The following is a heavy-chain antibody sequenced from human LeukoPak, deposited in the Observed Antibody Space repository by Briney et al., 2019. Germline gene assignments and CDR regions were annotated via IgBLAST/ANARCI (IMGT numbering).Heavy chain of an antibody. Sequence: PGGSLRLSCEAPGFTFSTSVMHWVRQAPGKGLEWVAGRFTHYVDSVKGRFTISGDNSKKTVYLQMNSLRAEDTAVYYCANGGFSDAFDYWGQGTLVTVSS. V-gene: IGHV3-NL1*01. D-gene: IGHD4-23*01. CDR2: RFT. CDR1: GFTFSTSV. J-gene: IGHJ4*02. CDR3: ANGGFSDAFDY.